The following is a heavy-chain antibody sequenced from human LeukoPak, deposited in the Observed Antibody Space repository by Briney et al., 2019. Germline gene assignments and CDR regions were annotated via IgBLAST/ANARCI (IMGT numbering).Heavy chain of an antibody. D-gene: IGHD3-22*01. J-gene: IGHJ4*02. Sequence: SETLSLTCTVSGGSISSGSYYWSWIRQPAGKGLEWIGRIYSSGSTNYNPSLKSRVTISVDTSKNQFSLKLSSVTAADTAVYYCARYITMIVSFDYWGQGTLVTVSS. CDR2: IYSSGST. CDR1: GGSISSGSYY. CDR3: ARYITMIVSFDY. V-gene: IGHV4-61*02.